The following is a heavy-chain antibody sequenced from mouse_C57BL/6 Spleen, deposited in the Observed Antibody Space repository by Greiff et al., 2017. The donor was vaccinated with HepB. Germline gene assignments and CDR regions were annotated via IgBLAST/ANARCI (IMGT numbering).Heavy chain of an antibody. Sequence: EVNVVESGGGLVQPGGSLKLSCAASGFTFSDYYMYWVRQTPEKRLEWVAYISNGGGSTYYPDTVKGRFTISRDNAKNTLYLQMSRLKSEDTAMYYCARHGGESNYSAWFAYWGQGTLVTVSA. J-gene: IGHJ3*01. D-gene: IGHD2-5*01. CDR2: ISNGGGST. V-gene: IGHV5-12*01. CDR3: ARHGGESNYSAWFAY. CDR1: GFTFSDYY.